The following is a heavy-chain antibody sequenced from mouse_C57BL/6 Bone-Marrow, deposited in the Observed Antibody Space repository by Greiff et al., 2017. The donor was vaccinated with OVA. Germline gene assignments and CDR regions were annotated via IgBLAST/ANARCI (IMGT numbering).Heavy chain of an antibody. J-gene: IGHJ2*01. D-gene: IGHD5-1*01. Sequence: VQLQQSGPVLVKPGASVKMSCKASGYTFTDYYMNWVKQSHGKSLEWIGVINPYNGGTSYNQKFKGKATLTVDKSSSTAYMELNSLTSEDSAVYYCARRGTYVFDYWGQGTTLTVSS. CDR3: ARRGTYVFDY. V-gene: IGHV1-19*01. CDR1: GYTFTDYY. CDR2: INPYNGGT.